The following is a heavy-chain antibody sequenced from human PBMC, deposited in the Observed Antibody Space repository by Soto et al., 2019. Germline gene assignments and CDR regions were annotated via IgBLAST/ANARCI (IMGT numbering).Heavy chain of an antibody. CDR1: GGTFSSYA. D-gene: IGHD6-6*01. CDR3: AGLSIAARLWPDWYFDL. J-gene: IGHJ2*01. Sequence: QVQLVQSGAEVKKPGSSVKVSCKASGGTFSSYAISWVRQAPGQGLEWMGGIIPIFGTANYAQKFQGRVTITADKSTSTAYMELSSLRSEDTAVYYCAGLSIAARLWPDWYFDLWGRGTLVTVSS. CDR2: IIPIFGTA. V-gene: IGHV1-69*06.